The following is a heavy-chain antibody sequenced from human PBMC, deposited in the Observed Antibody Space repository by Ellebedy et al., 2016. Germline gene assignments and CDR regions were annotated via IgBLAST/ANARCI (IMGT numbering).Heavy chain of an antibody. CDR2: IYYSGST. V-gene: IGHV4-39*07. CDR3: ARTGAGMDV. D-gene: IGHD1-14*01. CDR1: GGSISSSSYY. J-gene: IGHJ6*02. Sequence: GSLRLXXTVSGGSISSSSYYWGWIRQPPGKGLEWIGSIYYSGSTYYNPSLKSRVTISVDTSKNQFSLKLSSVTAADTAVYYCARTGAGMDVWGQGTTVTVSS.